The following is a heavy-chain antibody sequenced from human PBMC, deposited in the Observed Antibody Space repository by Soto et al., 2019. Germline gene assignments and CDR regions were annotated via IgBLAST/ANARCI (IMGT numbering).Heavy chain of an antibody. D-gene: IGHD2-15*01. J-gene: IGHJ4*02. Sequence: ASVKVSCKASGYVLTDYYMYWVRQATGQGPEWMGMLNITGGGTWYAQKLQGRVTMTRDTSTSTVFMGLNSLRSEDTAVYYCARALRHGGSPRSGGLDYSGQGTQVTVSS. CDR3: ARALRHGGSPRSGGLDY. CDR2: LNITGGGT. V-gene: IGHV1-46*01. CDR1: GYVLTDYY.